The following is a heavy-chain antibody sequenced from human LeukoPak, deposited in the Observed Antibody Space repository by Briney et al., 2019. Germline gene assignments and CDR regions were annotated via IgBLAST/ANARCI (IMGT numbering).Heavy chain of an antibody. CDR3: ARRERLDP. V-gene: IGHV4-59*08. CDR2: IYYSGST. J-gene: IGHJ5*02. CDR1: GGSISSYY. Sequence: PSETLSLTCTVSGGSISSYYWSWIRQPPGKGLEWIGYIYYSGSTNYNPSLKSRVTISVDTSKNQFSLKLSSVTAADTAVYYCARRERLDPWGQGTLVTVSS.